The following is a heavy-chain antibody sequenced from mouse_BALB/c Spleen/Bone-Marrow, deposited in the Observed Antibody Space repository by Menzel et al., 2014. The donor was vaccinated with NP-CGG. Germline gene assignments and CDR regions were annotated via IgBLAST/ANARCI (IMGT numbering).Heavy chain of an antibody. CDR3: ASFGFAY. CDR1: GYSFTDYY. Sequence: EVQLQQSGPELVKPGASVKISCKASGYSFTDYYMHWVKPSHVKGLEWIGRINPYNGATSYNQNFKDKASLTVDKSSRTVYMELHSLTSEDSAVYYCASFGFAYWGQGTLVTVSA. J-gene: IGHJ3*01. V-gene: IGHV1-31*01. CDR2: INPYNGAT.